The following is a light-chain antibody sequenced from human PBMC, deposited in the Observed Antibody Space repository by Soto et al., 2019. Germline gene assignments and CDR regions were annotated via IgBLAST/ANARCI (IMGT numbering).Light chain of an antibody. V-gene: IGKV1-5*01. Sequence: DIQMTQSPSTLSASVGDRVTITCRASQNVDNWVAWYQQKPGKAPKFLIYDASNLESGVPSRFSCRGSGTEFTLTISSLQPDDFATYYCQRYNSNSRTFGQGTRV. CDR2: DAS. J-gene: IGKJ1*01. CDR1: QNVDNW. CDR3: QRYNSNSRT.